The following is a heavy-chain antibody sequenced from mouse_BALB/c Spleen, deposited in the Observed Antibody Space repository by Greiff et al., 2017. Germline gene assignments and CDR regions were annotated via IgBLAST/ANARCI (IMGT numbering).Heavy chain of an antibody. CDR3: GRVRTWFAY. J-gene: IGHJ3*01. V-gene: IGHV5-9-4*01. CDR1: GFTFSSYA. Sequence: EVMLVESGGGLVKPGGSLKLSCAASGFTFSSYAMSWVRQSPEKRLEWVAEISSGGSYTYYPDTVTGRFTISRDNAKNTLYLEMSSLRSEDTAMYYCGRVRTWFAYWGQGTLVTVSA. CDR2: ISSGGSYT.